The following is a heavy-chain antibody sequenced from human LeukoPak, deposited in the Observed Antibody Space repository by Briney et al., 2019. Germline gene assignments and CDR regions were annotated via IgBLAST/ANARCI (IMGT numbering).Heavy chain of an antibody. J-gene: IGHJ6*02. V-gene: IGHV1-2*02. CDR3: ARAQNLERDCSSTSCYSYYYYGMDV. CDR2: INPNNGDT. Sequence: ASVKVSCKTSGYTFTGYYMHWVRQAPGQGLEWMGWINPNNGDTKYAQKFLGRVTMTRDTSISTAYMELSRLRSDDTAVYYCARAQNLERDCSSTSCYSYYYYGMDVWGQGTTVTVSS. CDR1: GYTFTGYY. D-gene: IGHD2-2*01.